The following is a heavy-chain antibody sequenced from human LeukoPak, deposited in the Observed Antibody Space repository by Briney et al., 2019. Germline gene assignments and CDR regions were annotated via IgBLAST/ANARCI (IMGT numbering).Heavy chain of an antibody. V-gene: IGHV3-33*01. CDR2: IWSDGSNK. J-gene: IGHJ4*02. D-gene: IGHD3-10*01. Sequence: GGPLRLSCAASGFTFSDYGIHWVRQARGKGLEWVAVIWSDGSNKYYADSVKGRFTISRDNSKKTLYLQMNSLIVEDTAVYYWVRASGSFDYWGQGALVTVSS. CDR3: VRASGSFDY. CDR1: GFTFSDYG.